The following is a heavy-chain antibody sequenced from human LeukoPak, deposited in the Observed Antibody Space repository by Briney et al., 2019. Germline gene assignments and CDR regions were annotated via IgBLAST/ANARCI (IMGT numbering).Heavy chain of an antibody. D-gene: IGHD3-22*01. CDR1: GYTFTSYG. CDR3: ASGTHYYDSSGYSFDY. V-gene: IGHV1-18*01. Sequence: ASVKVSCKASGYTFTSYGISWVRQAPGQGLEWMGWISAYNDNTNYAQKLQGRVTMTTDTSTSTAYMELRSLRSDDTAVYYCASGTHYYDSSGYSFDYWGQGTLVTVSS. J-gene: IGHJ4*02. CDR2: ISAYNDNT.